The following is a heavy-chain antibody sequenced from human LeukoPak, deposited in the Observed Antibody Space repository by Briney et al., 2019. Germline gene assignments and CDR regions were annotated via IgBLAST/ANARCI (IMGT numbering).Heavy chain of an antibody. J-gene: IGHJ3*02. CDR2: ISRTGGDA. CDR1: GFTFSSYA. V-gene: IGHV3-23*01. CDR3: AKDKYDGSARAFDI. Sequence: GGSLRLSCAASGFTFSSYAMSWVRQAQGKGLQWVSAISRTGGDAYYANSVRGRFTISRDNSKNTLYLQMSSLRADDTAVYYCAKDKYDGSARAFDIWGRGTMVTVSS. D-gene: IGHD3-16*01.